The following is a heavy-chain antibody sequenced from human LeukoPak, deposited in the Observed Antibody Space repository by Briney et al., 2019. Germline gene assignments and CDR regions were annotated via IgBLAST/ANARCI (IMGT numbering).Heavy chain of an antibody. Sequence: AGGSLRLSCAASGFTFSSYAMHWVRQAPGKGLEYVSAISSNGGSTYYANSVKGRFTISRDNSKNTLYLQMGSLRAEDMAVYYCARDRRAGHLDYWGQGTLVTVSS. CDR2: ISSNGGST. J-gene: IGHJ4*02. CDR1: GFTFSSYA. D-gene: IGHD6-13*01. V-gene: IGHV3-64*01. CDR3: ARDRRAGHLDY.